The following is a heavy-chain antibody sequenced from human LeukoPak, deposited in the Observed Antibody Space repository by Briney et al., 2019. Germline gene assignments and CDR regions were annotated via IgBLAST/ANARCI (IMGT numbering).Heavy chain of an antibody. D-gene: IGHD6-13*01. CDR3: AKDKYSSSLSEFDY. Sequence: QTGGSLRLSCAASGLTFSTYAMSWVRQAPGKGLEWVSAIGGSGGTTYYADSVKGRFTISRDNSKNSLYLQMNSLTSEDTALYYCAKDKYSSSLSEFDYWGQGTLVTVSS. V-gene: IGHV3-23*01. CDR2: IGGSGGTT. J-gene: IGHJ4*02. CDR1: GLTFSTYA.